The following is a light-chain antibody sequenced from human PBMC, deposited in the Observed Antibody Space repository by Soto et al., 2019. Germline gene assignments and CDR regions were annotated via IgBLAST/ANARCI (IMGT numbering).Light chain of an antibody. J-gene: IGKJ1*01. V-gene: IGKV1-27*01. CDR1: QGISNY. CDR2: DAS. Sequence: DIQMSQSPSSLSASVGDRVPITCRASQGISNYVAWYQQQPGTVPKLRSEDASTLQSGVPSRVSGSGAGTDCTLTISSLQPEDIATYDCQKYNSAPRTFGQGTKVDIK. CDR3: QKYNSAPRT.